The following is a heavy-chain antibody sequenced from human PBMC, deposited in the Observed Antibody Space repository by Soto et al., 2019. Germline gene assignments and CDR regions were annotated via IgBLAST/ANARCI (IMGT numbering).Heavy chain of an antibody. CDR2: ISWNSGSI. CDR1: GFTFDDYA. D-gene: IGHD3-22*01. V-gene: IGHV3-9*01. CDR3: AKMDSSGYYYDAFDI. J-gene: IGHJ3*02. Sequence: EVQLVEPGGGLVQPGRSLRLSCAASGFTFDDYAMHWVRQAPGKGLEWVSGISWNSGSIGYADSVKGRFTISRDNAKNSLYLQMNSLRAEDTALYYCAKMDSSGYYYDAFDIWGQGTMVTVSS.